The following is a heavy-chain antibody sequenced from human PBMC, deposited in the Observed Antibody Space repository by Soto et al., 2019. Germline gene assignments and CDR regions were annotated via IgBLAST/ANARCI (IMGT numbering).Heavy chain of an antibody. CDR3: ARALDTYYYDSSGLPAYGMAV. CDR2: INPSGGST. Sequence: ASVKVSCKASGYTFTSYYMHWVRQAPGQGLEWMGIINPSGGSTSYAQKFQGRVTMTRDTSTSTVYMELSSLRSEDTAVYYCARALDTYYYDSSGLPAYGMAVWGQGTTVTVSS. D-gene: IGHD3-22*01. J-gene: IGHJ6*02. V-gene: IGHV1-46*01. CDR1: GYTFTSYY.